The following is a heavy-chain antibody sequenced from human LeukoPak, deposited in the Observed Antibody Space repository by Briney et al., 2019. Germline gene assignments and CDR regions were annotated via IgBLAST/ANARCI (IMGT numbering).Heavy chain of an antibody. CDR3: TTEMATIEGGFDY. V-gene: IGHV3-15*01. D-gene: IGHD5-24*01. CDR1: GFTFSNAW. J-gene: IGHJ4*02. Sequence: PGGSLRLSCAASGFTFSNAWMSWVRQAQGKGLEWVGRIKSKTDGGTTDYAAPVKGRFTISRDDSKNTLYLQMNSLKTEDTAVYYCTTEMATIEGGFDYWGQGTLVTVSS. CDR2: IKSKTDGGTT.